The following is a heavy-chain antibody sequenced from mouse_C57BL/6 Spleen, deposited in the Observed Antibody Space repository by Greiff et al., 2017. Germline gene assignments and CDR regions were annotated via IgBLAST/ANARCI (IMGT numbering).Heavy chain of an antibody. CDR1: GYTFTSYW. J-gene: IGHJ4*01. V-gene: IGHV1-72*01. Sequence: QVQLQQPGAELVKPGASVKLSCKASGYTFTSYWMHWVKQRPGRGLEWIGRIDPNSGGTKYNEKFKSKATLTVDKPSSTAYMQLSSLTSEDSAVYYCARRDFMYYYGSSSYYAMDYWGQGTSVTVSS. CDR2: IDPNSGGT. D-gene: IGHD1-1*01. CDR3: ARRDFMYYYGSSSYYAMDY.